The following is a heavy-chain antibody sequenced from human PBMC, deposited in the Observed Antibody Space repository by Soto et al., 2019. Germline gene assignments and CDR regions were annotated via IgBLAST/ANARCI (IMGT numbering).Heavy chain of an antibody. V-gene: IGHV3-23*01. CDR2: ISGSGGTA. Sequence: EVQLLESGGGSVQPGGSLRLSCAASGFTFSSYAMHWVRRPPAKGLEWVSSISGSGGTAYYADSVKGRFSISRDSLVNTLYLQMNSLRAEDTAVYYCAKGRGQNWNFDYWGQGILVTVSP. D-gene: IGHD1-1*01. CDR3: AKGRGQNWNFDY. CDR1: GFTFSSYA. J-gene: IGHJ4*02.